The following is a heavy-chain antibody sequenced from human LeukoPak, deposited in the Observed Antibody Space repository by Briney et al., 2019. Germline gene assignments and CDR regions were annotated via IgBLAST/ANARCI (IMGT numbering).Heavy chain of an antibody. CDR2: IYYSGST. CDR3: ARNYGGSFDY. CDR1: GGSISSYY. V-gene: IGHV4-59*01. J-gene: IGHJ4*02. Sequence: SETLSLTCTVSGGSISSYYLSWIRQPPGKGLEWIGYIYYSGSTNYNPSLKSRVTISVDTSKNQFSLKLSSVTAADTAVYYCARNYGGSFDYWGQGTLVTVSS. D-gene: IGHD4-17*01.